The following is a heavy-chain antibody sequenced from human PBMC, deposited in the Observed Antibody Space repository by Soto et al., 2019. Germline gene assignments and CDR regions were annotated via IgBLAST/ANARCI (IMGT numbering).Heavy chain of an antibody. CDR1: GFTFSSYS. V-gene: IGHV3-21*01. Sequence: PGGSLRLSCAASGFTFSSYSMNWVRQAPGKGLEWVSSISSSSSYIYYADSVKGRFTISRDNAKNSLYLQMNSLRAEDTAVYYCARGVWKQLDLDYWGQGTLVTVSS. CDR2: ISSSSSYI. CDR3: ARGVWKQLDLDY. J-gene: IGHJ4*02. D-gene: IGHD6-6*01.